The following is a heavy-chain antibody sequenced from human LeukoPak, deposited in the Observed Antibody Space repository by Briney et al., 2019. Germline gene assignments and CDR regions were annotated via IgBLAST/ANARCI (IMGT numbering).Heavy chain of an antibody. CDR2: IKYDGSAT. Sequence: GGSLRLSCVGSEFTFSSYWMHWVRQAPEKGLEWVSSIKYDGSATTFADSVKGRFSISTDSAKNTAYLQMNSLRVEDTAIYYCAMDINGDLFHVWGQGTLVTVSS. CDR3: AMDINGDLFHV. V-gene: IGHV3-74*01. CDR1: EFTFSSYW. J-gene: IGHJ4*02. D-gene: IGHD2-2*03.